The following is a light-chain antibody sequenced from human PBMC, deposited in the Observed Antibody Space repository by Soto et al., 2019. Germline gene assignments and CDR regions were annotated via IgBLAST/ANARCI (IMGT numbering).Light chain of an antibody. Sequence: EIVLTQSPGTLSLSPGERATLSCRASQSVSSRYLAWYQQKSGQAPRLLMYATSSRATDIPDRFIGYGSGTDFTLTISSLEPEDFAVYYCQQRSVWPITFGQGTRLEI. CDR1: QSVSSRY. V-gene: IGKV3D-20*02. CDR3: QQRSVWPIT. CDR2: ATS. J-gene: IGKJ5*01.